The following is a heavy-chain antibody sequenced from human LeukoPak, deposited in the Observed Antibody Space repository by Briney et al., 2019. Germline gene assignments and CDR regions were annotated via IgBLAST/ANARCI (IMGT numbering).Heavy chain of an antibody. V-gene: IGHV3-49*04. D-gene: IGHD3-10*01. CDR3: TRVWGVLLWFGELFFDY. J-gene: IGHJ4*02. Sequence: GGSLRLSCAASGFTFSSYWMHWVRQAPGKGLEWVGFIRSKAYGGTTEYAASVKGRFTISRDDSKSIAYLQRNSLKTEDTAVYYCTRVWGVLLWFGELFFDYWGQGTLVTVSS. CDR2: IRSKAYGGTT. CDR1: GFTFSSYW.